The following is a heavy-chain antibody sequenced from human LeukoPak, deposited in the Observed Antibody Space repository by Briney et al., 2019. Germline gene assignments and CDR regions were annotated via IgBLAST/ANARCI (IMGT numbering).Heavy chain of an antibody. V-gene: IGHV4-34*01. CDR1: GGSFSGYY. Sequence: SETLSLTCAVYGGSFSGYYWSWIRQPPGKGLEWIGEINHSGSTNYNPSLESRVTISVDTSKNQFSLKLSSVTAADTAVYYCARGGYSYGLHYWGQGTLVTVSS. CDR2: INHSGST. D-gene: IGHD5-18*01. CDR3: ARGGYSYGLHY. J-gene: IGHJ4*02.